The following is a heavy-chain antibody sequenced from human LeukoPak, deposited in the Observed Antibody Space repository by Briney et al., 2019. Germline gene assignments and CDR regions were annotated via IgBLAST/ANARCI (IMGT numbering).Heavy chain of an antibody. J-gene: IGHJ4*02. D-gene: IGHD3-22*01. CDR1: GFTLSTNA. V-gene: IGHV3-48*01. CDR2: ISGSSGII. Sequence: GGSLRLSCLTSGFTLSTNAMSWVRQAPGKGLEWVSYISGSSGIIDYADSVRGRFTISRDNAKNSLYLQMNSLRAEDTAVYYCARGSTYYEGSGQVPFDYWGQGTLVTVSS. CDR3: ARGSTYYEGSGQVPFDY.